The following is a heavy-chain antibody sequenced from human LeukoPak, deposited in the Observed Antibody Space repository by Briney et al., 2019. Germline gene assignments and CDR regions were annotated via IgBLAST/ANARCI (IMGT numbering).Heavy chain of an antibody. CDR3: AKAYYYDGSVPPYFDY. J-gene: IGHJ4*02. CDR2: ISYDGSNK. Sequence: GGSLRLSCAASGFTFSSYGMHWVRQAPGKGLEWVAVISYDGSNKYYADSVKGRFTISRDNSKNTLYLQMNSLGAEDTAVYYCAKAYYYDGSVPPYFDYWGQGTLVTVSS. D-gene: IGHD3-22*01. CDR1: GFTFSSYG. V-gene: IGHV3-30*18.